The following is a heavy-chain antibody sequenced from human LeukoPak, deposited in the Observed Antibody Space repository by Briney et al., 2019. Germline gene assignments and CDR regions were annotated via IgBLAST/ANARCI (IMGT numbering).Heavy chain of an antibody. CDR3: AKAGCSSTSCLGYNWFDP. Sequence: GRSLRLSCAASGFTFSSYGMHWVRQAPGKGLEWVAVIWYDGSNKYYADSVKGRFTISRDNSKNTLYLQMNSLRAEDTAVYYCAKAGCSSTSCLGYNWFDPWGQGTLVTVSS. CDR1: GFTFSSYG. J-gene: IGHJ5*02. V-gene: IGHV3-33*06. D-gene: IGHD2-2*01. CDR2: IWYDGSNK.